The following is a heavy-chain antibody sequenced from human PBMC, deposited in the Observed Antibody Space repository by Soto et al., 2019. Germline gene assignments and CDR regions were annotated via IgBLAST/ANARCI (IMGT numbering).Heavy chain of an antibody. CDR2: ISTFNGKT. Sequence: QIQLVQSGGDVKTPGASVKVSCTTSRYTFTSHGIAWVRQAPGQGLEWMGWISTFNGKTDYAQKFQGRVTMTADTITRTVPMELRSLRSDDTAVYYWARLLTEGASFREDAFDLWGQGTKVTVSS. D-gene: IGHD3-9*01. CDR1: RYTFTSHG. V-gene: IGHV1-18*01. CDR3: ARLLTEGASFREDAFDL. J-gene: IGHJ3*01.